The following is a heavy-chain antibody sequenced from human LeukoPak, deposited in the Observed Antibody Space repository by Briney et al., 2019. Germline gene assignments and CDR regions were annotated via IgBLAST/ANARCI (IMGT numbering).Heavy chain of an antibody. Sequence: PGGSLRLSCAASGFTVRSNYMTRVRQAPGKGLEWVSGMYSGDSTYYDDSVKGRFTISRDNSKNTLDLQMNSLRDEDTGVYYCARADGYSSWFVHWGQGTLVTASS. CDR2: MYSGDST. J-gene: IGHJ5*02. CDR3: ARADGYSSWFVH. CDR1: GFTVRSNY. D-gene: IGHD5-18*01. V-gene: IGHV3-53*01.